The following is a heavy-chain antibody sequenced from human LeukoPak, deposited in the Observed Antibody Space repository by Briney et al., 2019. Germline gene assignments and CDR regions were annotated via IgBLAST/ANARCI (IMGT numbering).Heavy chain of an antibody. CDR2: ISAYNGTT. V-gene: IGHV1-18*01. D-gene: IGHD6-13*01. CDR1: GYTFTSYG. CDR3: ARAWGTTPQQLPTEAYYYYYGMDV. J-gene: IGHJ6*02. Sequence: ASVKVSWKASGYTFTSYGISWVRQAPGQGLEWMGWISAYNGTTNYAQKLQGRVTMTTDTSTSTACMELRSLRSDDTAVYYCARAWGTTPQQLPTEAYYYYYGMDVWGQGTTVTVSS.